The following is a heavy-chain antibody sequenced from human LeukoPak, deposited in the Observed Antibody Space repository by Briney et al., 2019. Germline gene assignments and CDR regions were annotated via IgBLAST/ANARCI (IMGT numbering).Heavy chain of an antibody. CDR2: IYHSGST. D-gene: IGHD6-13*01. Sequence: PSETLSLTCAVSGGSISSNNWWSWVRQPPGKGLEWIGEIYHSGSTNYNPSLKSRVTISVDKSKNQFSLKLSSVTAADTAVYYCARKGEYSSSWYNWFDPWGQGTLVTVSS. CDR3: ARKGEYSSSWYNWFDP. J-gene: IGHJ5*02. CDR1: GGSISSNNW. V-gene: IGHV4-4*02.